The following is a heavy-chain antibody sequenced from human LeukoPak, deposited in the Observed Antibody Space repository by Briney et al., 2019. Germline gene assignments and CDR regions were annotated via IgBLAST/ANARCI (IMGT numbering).Heavy chain of an antibody. Sequence: GGSLRLSCAASGFTFRSYAMSWVRQAPGKGRELVSAISGSGGSTYYADSVKGRFTISRDNSKNTLYLQMNSLRAEDTAVYYCAKGSVGPFDYWGQGTLVTVSS. CDR1: GFTFRSYA. CDR3: AKGSVGPFDY. D-gene: IGHD4-23*01. J-gene: IGHJ4*02. V-gene: IGHV3-23*01. CDR2: ISGSGGST.